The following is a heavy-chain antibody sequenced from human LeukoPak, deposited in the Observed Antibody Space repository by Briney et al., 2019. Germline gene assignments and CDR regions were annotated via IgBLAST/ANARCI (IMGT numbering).Heavy chain of an antibody. Sequence: PGGSLRLSCAASGFTFSSYRMNWVRQAPGKGLEWVSSISPSSGDMYYADSAKGRFTISRDNAKNSLYLQMNSLRAEDTAVYYCARDYDYDSSGATAAFDIWGQGTMVTVSS. CDR2: ISPSSGDM. D-gene: IGHD3-22*01. CDR3: ARDYDYDSSGATAAFDI. V-gene: IGHV3-21*01. J-gene: IGHJ3*02. CDR1: GFTFSSYR.